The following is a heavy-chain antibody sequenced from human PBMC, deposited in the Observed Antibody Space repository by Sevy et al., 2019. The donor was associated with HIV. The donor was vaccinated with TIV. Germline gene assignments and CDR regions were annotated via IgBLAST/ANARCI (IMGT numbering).Heavy chain of an antibody. D-gene: IGHD3-3*01. CDR2: ISSNGLGT. J-gene: IGHJ4*02. CDR3: AKDVPRDFWSAYSPGYFDY. Sequence: GGSLRLSCAVSGFRFDYYAMTWVRQAPGKGLEWVSTISSNGLGTYYTYSVKGRFTIFRDNFKNTLYLQMNSLRVEDTAVYFCAKDVPRDFWSAYSPGYFDYWGQGSLVTVSS. CDR1: GFRFDYYA. V-gene: IGHV3-23*01.